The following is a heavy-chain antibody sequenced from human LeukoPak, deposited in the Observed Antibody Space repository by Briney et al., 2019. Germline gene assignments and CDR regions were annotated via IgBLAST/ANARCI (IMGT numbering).Heavy chain of an antibody. J-gene: IGHJ6*02. V-gene: IGHV1-18*01. CDR2: ISAYNGNT. CDR3: ARGHAGRWLKVYYYYYGMDV. Sequence: ASVKVSCKASGYTFTSYGISWVRQAPGQGLEWMGWISAYNGNTNYAQKLQGRVTMTTDTSTSTAYMELRSLRSEDTAVYYCARGHAGRWLKVYYYYYGMDVWGQGTTVTVSS. CDR1: GYTFTSYG. D-gene: IGHD6-19*01.